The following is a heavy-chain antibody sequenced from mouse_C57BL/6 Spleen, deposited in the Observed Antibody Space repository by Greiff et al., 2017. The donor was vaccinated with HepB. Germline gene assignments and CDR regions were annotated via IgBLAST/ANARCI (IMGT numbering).Heavy chain of an antibody. CDR2: IHPNSGST. V-gene: IGHV1-64*01. CDR3: ARYCHYDYDVNAMDY. CDR1: GYTFTSYW. D-gene: IGHD2-4*01. Sequence: QVQLQQPGAELVKPGASVKLSCKASGYTFTSYWMHWVQQRPGKGLEWIGMIHPNSGSTNYNEKFKSKATLTVDKSSSTAYMQLSSLTSEDSAVYYCARYCHYDYDVNAMDYWGQGTSVTVSS. J-gene: IGHJ4*01.